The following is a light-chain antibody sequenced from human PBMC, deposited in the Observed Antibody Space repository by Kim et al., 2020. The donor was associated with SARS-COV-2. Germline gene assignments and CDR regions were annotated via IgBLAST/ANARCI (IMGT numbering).Light chain of an antibody. CDR2: GAS. V-gene: IGKV3-15*01. Sequence: VSPGERATLSCRASQSVSSNLAWYQQKPGQAPRLLIYGASTRATGIPARFSGSGSGTEFTLTISSLQSEDFAVYYGQQYNNWPLTFGGGTKVDIK. J-gene: IGKJ4*01. CDR3: QQYNNWPLT. CDR1: QSVSSN.